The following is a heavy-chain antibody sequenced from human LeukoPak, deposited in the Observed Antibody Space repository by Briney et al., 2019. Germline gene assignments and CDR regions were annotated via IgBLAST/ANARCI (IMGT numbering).Heavy chain of an antibody. D-gene: IGHD2-2*01. CDR1: GFTFSNYA. J-gene: IGHJ4*02. Sequence: GGSLRLSCEASGFTFSNYAMSWVRQAPGKGLEWVSTISGGGGSPYYADSVKGRFTISRDNSKNTLYLQMNSLGAEDTAVYYXXXXXXXQCGTSCLFDYWGQGTLVIVSS. CDR3: XXXXXXQCGTSCLFDY. CDR2: ISGGGGSP. V-gene: IGHV3-23*01.